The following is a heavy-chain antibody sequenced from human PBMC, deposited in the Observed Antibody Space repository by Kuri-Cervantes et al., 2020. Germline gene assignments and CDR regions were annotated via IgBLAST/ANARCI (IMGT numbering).Heavy chain of an antibody. J-gene: IGHJ5*02. CDR1: VFTFSSYS. D-gene: IGHD3-10*01. Sequence: LSLTCAASVFTFSSYSMNWVRQAPGKGLEWVSSISSSSSYIYYADSVKGRFTISRDNSKNTLYLQMNSLRAEDTAVYYCAREWNTMVRGAKVYWFDPWGQGTLVTVSS. CDR3: AREWNTMVRGAKVYWFDP. V-gene: IGHV3-21*01. CDR2: ISSSSSYI.